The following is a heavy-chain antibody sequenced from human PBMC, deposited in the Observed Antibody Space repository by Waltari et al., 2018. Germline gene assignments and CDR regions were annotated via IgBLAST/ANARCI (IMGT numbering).Heavy chain of an antibody. Sequence: EVQLVQSGAEVKKPDESLRISCEGSGYSFTSHWISWVGQMPGKGLEWVGRIDPSDSFRNYGPAFEGHVTISVDQSLRTAYLQWDSLKASDTAIYYCVRHRTTYPLEIDYWGQGALVSVSS. V-gene: IGHV5-10-1*01. J-gene: IGHJ4*02. CDR1: GYSFTSHW. CDR2: IDPSDSFR. CDR3: VRHRTTYPLEIDY. D-gene: IGHD2-2*01.